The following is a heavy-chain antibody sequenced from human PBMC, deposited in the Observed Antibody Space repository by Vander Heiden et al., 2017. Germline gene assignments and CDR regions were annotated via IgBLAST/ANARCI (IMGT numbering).Heavy chain of an antibody. CDR1: GGSISSSSYH. V-gene: IGHV4-39*01. Sequence: QLQLQESGPGLVKPSEPLSLTCTVSGGSISSSSYHWGWIRQPPGKGLEWIGSIYYSGSAYYNPSLKSRVTISVDTSKNQFSLKLSSVTAADTAVYYCARHCGDCSGGSCYFGWFDPWGQGTLVTVSS. CDR3: ARHCGDCSGGSCYFGWFDP. CDR2: IYYSGSA. D-gene: IGHD2-15*01. J-gene: IGHJ5*02.